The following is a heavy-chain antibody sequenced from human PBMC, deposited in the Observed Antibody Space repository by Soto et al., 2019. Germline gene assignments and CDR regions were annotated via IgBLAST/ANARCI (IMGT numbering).Heavy chain of an antibody. D-gene: IGHD5-18*01. V-gene: IGHV1-69*01. CDR2: IIPIFGTA. Sequence: QVQLVQSGAEVKKPGSSVKVSCKAPGGTFSSYAISWVRQAPGQGLEWMGGIIPIFGTANYAQKFQGRVTITADESTSTAYMELSSLRSEDTAVYYCARGDVDTAMVDYYYGMDVWGQGTTVTVSS. CDR3: ARGDVDTAMVDYYYGMDV. J-gene: IGHJ6*02. CDR1: GGTFSSYA.